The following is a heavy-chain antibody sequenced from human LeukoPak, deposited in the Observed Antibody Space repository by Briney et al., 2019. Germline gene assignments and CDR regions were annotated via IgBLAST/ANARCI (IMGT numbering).Heavy chain of an antibody. D-gene: IGHD1-26*01. J-gene: IGHJ1*01. CDR1: GFTFSSYA. CDR2: ISSNGGST. Sequence: GGSLRLSCAASGFTFSSYAMHWVRQAPGKGLEYVSAISSNGGSTYYANSVKGRFTISRDNSKNTPYLQMGSLRAEDMAVYYCARDLSGSSSYFQHWGQGTLVTVSS. CDR3: ARDLSGSSSYFQH. V-gene: IGHV3-64*01.